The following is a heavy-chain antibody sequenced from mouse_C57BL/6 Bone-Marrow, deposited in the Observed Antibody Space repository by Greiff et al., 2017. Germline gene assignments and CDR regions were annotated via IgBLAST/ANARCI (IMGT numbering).Heavy chain of an antibody. Sequence: VQLQQSGPELVKPGASVKISCKASGYSFTGYYMNWVKQSPEKSLEWIGEINPSTGGTTYNQKFKAKATLTVDKSSSTAYMQLKSLTSEDSAVYYCARGGTGTWYFDVWGTGTTITVSS. CDR2: INPSTGGT. J-gene: IGHJ1*03. CDR1: GYSFTGYY. V-gene: IGHV1-42*01. D-gene: IGHD4-1*01. CDR3: ARGGTGTWYFDV.